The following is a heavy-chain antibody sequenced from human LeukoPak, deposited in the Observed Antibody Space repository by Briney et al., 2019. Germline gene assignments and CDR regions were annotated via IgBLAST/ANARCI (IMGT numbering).Heavy chain of an antibody. CDR1: GFTFSSYA. CDR2: IRENGGGT. CDR3: ARRLAGWAFDY. J-gene: IGHJ4*02. Sequence: PGGSLRLSCVASGFTFSSYAMTWVRQAPGKGLEWVSAIRENGGGTYYADSVQGRFTISRDNTKDTLFLEMNSLRAEDTAVYYCARRLAGWAFDYWGQGALVTVSP. V-gene: IGHV3-23*01. D-gene: IGHD6-19*01.